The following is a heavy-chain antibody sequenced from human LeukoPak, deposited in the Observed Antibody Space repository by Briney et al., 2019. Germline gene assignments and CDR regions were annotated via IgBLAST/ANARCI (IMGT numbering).Heavy chain of an antibody. D-gene: IGHD2-2*01. V-gene: IGHV3-48*03. CDR1: GFTFSSFE. Sequence: PGGSLRLSCAASGFTFSSFEMKWVRQAPGKGLEWVSYISSGGSTIYYADSVKGRFTISRDNAKNSLYLQMNSLRAKDTAVYYCAREEVVPAAMVYYYYMGVWGKGTTVTISS. CDR2: ISSGGSTI. J-gene: IGHJ6*03. CDR3: AREEVVPAAMVYYYYMGV.